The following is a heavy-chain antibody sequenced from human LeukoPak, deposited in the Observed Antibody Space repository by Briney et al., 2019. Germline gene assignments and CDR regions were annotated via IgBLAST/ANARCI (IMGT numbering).Heavy chain of an antibody. CDR2: IGAYNGNT. CDR3: ARVGGIAADNNWFDP. V-gene: IGHV1-18*01. Sequence: GASVKVSCKASGYTFTSYGISWVRQAPGRGLEWMGWIGAYNGNTNYAQKLQGRVTMTTDTSTSTAYMELRSLRSDDTAVYYCARVGGIAADNNWFDPWGQGTLVTVSS. D-gene: IGHD6-13*01. J-gene: IGHJ5*02. CDR1: GYTFTSYG.